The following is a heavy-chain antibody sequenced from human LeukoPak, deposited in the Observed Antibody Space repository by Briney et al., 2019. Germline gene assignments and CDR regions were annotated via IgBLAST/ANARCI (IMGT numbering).Heavy chain of an antibody. Sequence: ASVKVSCKASGYTFTGYYMHWVRQAPGQGLEWMGWINPNSGGTNYAQKFQGRVTMTRDTSISTAYMELSRLRSDDTAVYYCARSKARLQWYYFAYWGQGTLVTVSS. CDR2: INPNSGGT. CDR1: GYTFTGYY. V-gene: IGHV1-2*02. CDR3: ARSKARLQWYYFAY. D-gene: IGHD2-8*01. J-gene: IGHJ4*02.